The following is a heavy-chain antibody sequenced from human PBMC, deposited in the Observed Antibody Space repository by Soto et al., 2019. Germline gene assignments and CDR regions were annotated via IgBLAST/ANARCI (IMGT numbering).Heavy chain of an antibody. CDR1: GYIFTNYG. D-gene: IGHD3-16*01. CDR3: ARGGGGFEDY. J-gene: IGHJ4*02. Sequence: QIQLVQSGPEVKKPGASVKVSCKTAGYIFTNYGVSWVRQAPGQGLEWMGWISGYNGNTNYAQNFQDRVTMTTDTAPSTVYMELRSLPSDDTAVYYCARGGGGFEDYWGQGTLVGVSS. CDR2: ISGYNGNT. V-gene: IGHV1-18*01.